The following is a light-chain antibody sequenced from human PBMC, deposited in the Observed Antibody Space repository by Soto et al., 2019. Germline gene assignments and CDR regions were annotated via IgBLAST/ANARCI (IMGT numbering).Light chain of an antibody. CDR3: QQYDNWPWT. V-gene: IGKV3D-15*01. CDR1: QYINTR. J-gene: IGKJ1*01. Sequence: EIVLTQSPATLSSFPGDRVTLSCRASQYINTRLAWYQHRPGQAPRLLIYDASNRATGIPARFSGSGSGTDFTLTISSLQSEDFAVYYCQQYDNWPWTFGQGTKVDI. CDR2: DAS.